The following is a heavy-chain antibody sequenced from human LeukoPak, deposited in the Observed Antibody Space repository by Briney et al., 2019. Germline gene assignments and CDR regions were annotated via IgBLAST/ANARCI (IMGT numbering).Heavy chain of an antibody. D-gene: IGHD6-19*01. CDR3: ARDRVGVGGNGWEN. CDR1: GYTFSGFY. CDR2: MSPNSGNT. V-gene: IGHV1-8*02. J-gene: IGHJ4*02. Sequence: ASVKVSCKASGYTFSGFYIHWVRQATGQGLEWIGWMSPNSGNTGYVKKFQGRVTMTRDTSIGTAYMELSSLTSEDTAIYYCARDRVGVGGNGWENWGQGTLVTVSS.